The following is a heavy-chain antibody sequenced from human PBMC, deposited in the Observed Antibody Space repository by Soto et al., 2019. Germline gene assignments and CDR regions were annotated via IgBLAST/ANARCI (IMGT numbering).Heavy chain of an antibody. Sequence: QVQLQESGPGLVKPSGTLSLTCAVSGGSISSSNWWSWVRQPPGKGLEWIGEIYHSGSTNYNPSLKSRVTISVDNSKNQFSLKLSSVTGADTAVYYGARSGYGGNPVDYWGQGTLVTVSS. D-gene: IGHD5-12*01. CDR3: ARSGYGGNPVDY. J-gene: IGHJ4*02. V-gene: IGHV4-4*02. CDR1: GGSISSSNW. CDR2: IYHSGST.